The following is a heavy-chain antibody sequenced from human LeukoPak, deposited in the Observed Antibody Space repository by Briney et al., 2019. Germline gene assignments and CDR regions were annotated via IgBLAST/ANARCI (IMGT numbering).Heavy chain of an antibody. Sequence: SVKDSCKASGGTFSSYAISWVRQAPGQGLEWMGRIIPILGIANYAQKFQGRVTITADKSTSTAYMELSSLRSEDTAVYYCARGIVGATGYLDYWGQGTLVTVSS. CDR2: IIPILGIA. CDR1: GGTFSSYA. CDR3: ARGIVGATGYLDY. D-gene: IGHD1-26*01. V-gene: IGHV1-69*04. J-gene: IGHJ4*02.